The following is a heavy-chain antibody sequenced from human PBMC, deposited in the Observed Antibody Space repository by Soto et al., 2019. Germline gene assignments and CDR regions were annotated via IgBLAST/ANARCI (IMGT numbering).Heavy chain of an antibody. CDR2: IIPILGIA. D-gene: IGHD2-21*01. CDR3: ARASIDCGGDCYPSYYYYYMDV. Sequence: SVKVSCKASGGTFSSYTISWVRQAPGQGLEWMGRIIPILGIANYAQRFQGRVTITADKSTSTAYMELSSLRSEDTAVYYCARASIDCGGDCYPSYYYYYMDVWGKGTTVTVSS. V-gene: IGHV1-69*02. J-gene: IGHJ6*03. CDR1: GGTFSSYT.